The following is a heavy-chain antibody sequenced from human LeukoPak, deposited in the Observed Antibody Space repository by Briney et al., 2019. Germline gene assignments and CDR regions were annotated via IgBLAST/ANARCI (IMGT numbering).Heavy chain of an antibody. V-gene: IGHV1-69*05. Sequence: ASVTVSFKASGCTFSSYAISWVRQAPGQGLEWMGGIIPIFGTANYAQKFQGRVTITTDESTSTAYMELSSLRSEDTAVYYCAAEGLPNAFDIWGQRTMVTVSS. CDR2: IIPIFGTA. CDR1: GCTFSSYA. J-gene: IGHJ3*02. CDR3: AAEGLPNAFDI. D-gene: IGHD2-21*02.